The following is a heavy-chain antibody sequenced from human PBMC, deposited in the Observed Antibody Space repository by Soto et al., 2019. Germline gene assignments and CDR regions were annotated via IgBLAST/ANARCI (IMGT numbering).Heavy chain of an antibody. Sequence: SETLSLTCSVPGGSISGYYWSWIRQPPGKGLEWIGYIYYSGSTNYNPSLKSRVTISVDTSKNTAYLQMNSLKTEDTAVYYCTSFEEPPFYYYGMDVWGQGTTVTVSS. J-gene: IGHJ6*02. CDR3: TSFEEPPFYYYGMDV. CDR2: IYYSGST. V-gene: IGHV4-59*12. CDR1: GGSISGYY. D-gene: IGHD1-26*01.